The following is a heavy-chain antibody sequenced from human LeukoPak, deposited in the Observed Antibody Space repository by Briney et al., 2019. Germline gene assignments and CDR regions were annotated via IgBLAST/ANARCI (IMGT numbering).Heavy chain of an antibody. D-gene: IGHD3-10*01. J-gene: IGHJ4*02. Sequence: GGSLRLSCTASGFTLGDYAMSWVRQAPGEGLEWVGFIRSKAYGGTTEYAASVKGRFTISRDDSKSIAYLQMNSLKTEDTAVYYYTRDRGGAAGELFDYWGQGTLVTVSS. CDR2: IRSKAYGGTT. CDR3: TRDRGGAAGELFDY. CDR1: GFTLGDYA. V-gene: IGHV3-49*04.